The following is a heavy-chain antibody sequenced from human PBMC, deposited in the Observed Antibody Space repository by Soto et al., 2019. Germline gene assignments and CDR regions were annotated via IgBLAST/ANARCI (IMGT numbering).Heavy chain of an antibody. J-gene: IGHJ4*02. CDR2: INHSGST. CDR3: ARGGYSPVGDY. D-gene: IGHD5-18*01. Sequence: SETLSLTCAVYVGSFSGYYWSWIRQPPGKGLEWIGEINHSGSTNYNPSLKSRVTISVDTSKNQFSLKLSSVTAADTAVYYCARGGYSPVGDYWGQGTLVTV. V-gene: IGHV4-34*01. CDR1: VGSFSGYY.